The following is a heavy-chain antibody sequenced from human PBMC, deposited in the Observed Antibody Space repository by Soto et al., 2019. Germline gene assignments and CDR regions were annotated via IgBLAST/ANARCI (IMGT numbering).Heavy chain of an antibody. CDR1: GFTFSSYG. V-gene: IGHV3-30*18. CDR2: ISYDGSNK. J-gene: IGHJ4*02. D-gene: IGHD2-15*01. CDR3: AKSRGGGGLH. Sequence: QVQLVESGGGVVQPGRSLRLSCAASGFTFSSYGMHWVRQAPGKGLEWVAVISYDGSNKYYADSVKGRFTISRDNSKNTLYLQMNSLRAEDTAVYYCAKSRGGGGLHWGQGTLVTVSS.